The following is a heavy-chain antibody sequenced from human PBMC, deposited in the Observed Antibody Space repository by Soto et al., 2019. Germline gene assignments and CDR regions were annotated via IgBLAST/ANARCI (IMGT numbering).Heavy chain of an antibody. J-gene: IGHJ5*02. CDR3: ARHESRQQLVSAEFDP. V-gene: IGHV4-39*01. Sequence: QLQLQESGPGLVKPSETLSLTCTVSGGSISGSSYYWGWIRQPPGKGLEWIGSIYYSGSTYYNPSLKRRVTMSVDTSKNQFSRKLGSVTAADTAMYYWARHESRQQLVSAEFDPWGKGTLVTVSS. CDR2: IYYSGST. CDR1: GGSISGSSYY. D-gene: IGHD6-13*01.